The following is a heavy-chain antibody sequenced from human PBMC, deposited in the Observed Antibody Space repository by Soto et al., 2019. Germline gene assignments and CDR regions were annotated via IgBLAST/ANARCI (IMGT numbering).Heavy chain of an antibody. Sequence: ASVKVSCKASGGTFSSYAISWVRQAPGQGLEWMGGIIPIFDTANYAQKFQGRVTITADESTSTAYMELSSLRSEDTAVYYCARVREDYPGGGYQHWGQGTLVTVSS. D-gene: IGHD3-16*01. J-gene: IGHJ1*01. V-gene: IGHV1-69*13. CDR1: GGTFSSYA. CDR3: ARVREDYPGGGYQH. CDR2: IIPIFDTA.